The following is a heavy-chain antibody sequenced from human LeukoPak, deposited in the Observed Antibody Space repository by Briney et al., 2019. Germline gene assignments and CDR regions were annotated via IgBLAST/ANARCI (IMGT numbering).Heavy chain of an antibody. J-gene: IGHJ5*02. V-gene: IGHV3-64D*06. D-gene: IGHD5-24*01. CDR1: GLTVTHYA. CDR3: YCRDDLPA. Sequence: PGGSLRLSCSASGLTVTHYAMHWVRQAPGKGLEYVSAVDANGRTTYYADSVKGRFTISRDDSKNTLYLHMSSLRPEDTAIYYCYCRDDLPAWGQGTLVTISS. CDR2: VDANGRTT.